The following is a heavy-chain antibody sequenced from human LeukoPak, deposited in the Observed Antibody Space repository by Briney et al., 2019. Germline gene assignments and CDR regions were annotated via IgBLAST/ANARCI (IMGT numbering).Heavy chain of an antibody. J-gene: IGHJ4*02. CDR2: FNPENGNT. CDR1: GYSFVGYG. D-gene: IGHD6-19*01. V-gene: IGHV1-18*01. Sequence: ASVKVSCKASGYSFVGYGITWVRQAPGQGLEWMGWFNPENGNTNYAQKVQGRVTMTADTSTSTSYMELRSLRSDDTAVYYCARRFRDSSGKGVDYWGQGTLVTVSS. CDR3: ARRFRDSSGKGVDY.